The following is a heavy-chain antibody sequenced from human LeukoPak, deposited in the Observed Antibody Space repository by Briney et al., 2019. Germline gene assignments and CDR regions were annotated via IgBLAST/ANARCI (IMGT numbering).Heavy chain of an antibody. J-gene: IGHJ4*02. CDR3: ARDSYGSSGYYYVSDY. CDR2: ISYDGSNQ. Sequence: QSGRSLRLSCAASGFTFSRFGMHWVRQAPGKGLEWVAFISYDGSNQYYADSVKGRFTISRDNSKNTQYLQMNSLRAEDTAVYYCARDSYGSSGYYYVSDYWGQGTLVTVSS. D-gene: IGHD3-22*01. V-gene: IGHV3-30*03. CDR1: GFTFSRFG.